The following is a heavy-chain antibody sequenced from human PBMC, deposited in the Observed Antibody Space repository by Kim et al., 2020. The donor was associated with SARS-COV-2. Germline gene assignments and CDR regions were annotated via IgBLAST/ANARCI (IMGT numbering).Heavy chain of an antibody. CDR2: ISWNSGSI. CDR1: GFTFDDYA. V-gene: IGHV3-9*01. CDR3: AKDGQTFHYYDSSGYYSWFDP. D-gene: IGHD3-22*01. J-gene: IGHJ5*02. Sequence: GGSLRLSCAASGFTFDDYAMHWVRQAPGKGLEWVSGISWNSGSIGYADSVKGRFTISRDNAKNSLYLQMNSLRAEDTALYYCAKDGQTFHYYDSSGYYSWFDPWGQGTLVTVSS.